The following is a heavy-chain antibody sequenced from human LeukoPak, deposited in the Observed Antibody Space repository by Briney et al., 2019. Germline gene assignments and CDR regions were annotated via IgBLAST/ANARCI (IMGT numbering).Heavy chain of an antibody. Sequence: GGSLRLSCAASGFTFSSYSMNWVRQAPGKGLEWVSSISSSSSYIYYADSVKGRFTISRDNAKNSLYLQMNSLRAEDTAVYYCAKDSSADDSSGYSYYFDYWGQGTLVTVSS. CDR1: GFTFSSYS. CDR3: AKDSSADDSSGYSYYFDY. V-gene: IGHV3-21*01. D-gene: IGHD3-22*01. CDR2: ISSSSSYI. J-gene: IGHJ4*02.